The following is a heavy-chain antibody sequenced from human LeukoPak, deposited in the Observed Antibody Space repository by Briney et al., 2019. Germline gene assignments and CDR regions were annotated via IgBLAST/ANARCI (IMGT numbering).Heavy chain of an antibody. CDR3: ARDRRTAMVKDHDAFDI. V-gene: IGHV3-21*01. Sequence: GGSLRLSCVASGFRYSHYGMNWVRQAPGKGLEWVSGITSDSRGIYYADSVKGRFTISRDNAKNSLYLQMNSLRAEDTAVYYCARDRRTAMVKDHDAFDIWGQGTMVTVSS. J-gene: IGHJ3*02. CDR1: GFRYSHYG. D-gene: IGHD5-18*01. CDR2: ITSDSRGI.